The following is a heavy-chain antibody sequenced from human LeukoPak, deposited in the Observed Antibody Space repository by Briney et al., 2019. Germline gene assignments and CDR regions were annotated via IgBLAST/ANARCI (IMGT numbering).Heavy chain of an antibody. J-gene: IGHJ4*02. D-gene: IGHD3-22*01. V-gene: IGHV7-4-1*02. CDR2: INTNTGNP. CDR1: GYTFTSYA. Sequence: ASVKVSCKASGYTFTSYAMNWVRQAPGQGLEWMGWINTNTGNPTYAQGFTGRFVFSLDTSVSTAYLQISSLKAEDTAVYYCARGYYLGYYDSSGTDYWGQGTLVTVSS. CDR3: ARGYYLGYYDSSGTDY.